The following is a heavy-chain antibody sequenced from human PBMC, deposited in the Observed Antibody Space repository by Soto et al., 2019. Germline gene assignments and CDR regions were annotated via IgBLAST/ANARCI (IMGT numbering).Heavy chain of an antibody. CDR3: ARNLITIFGVVIDNWFDP. J-gene: IGHJ5*02. CDR2: IFSNDEK. D-gene: IGHD3-3*01. V-gene: IGHV2-26*01. CDR1: GFSLSNARMG. Sequence: VTLKESGPVLVKPTETLTLTCTVSGFSLSNARMGVSWIRQPPGKALEWLAHIFSNDEKSYSTSLKSRLTISKDTSKRQVVLTMTNMDPVDTATYYCARNLITIFGVVIDNWFDPWGQGTLVTVSS.